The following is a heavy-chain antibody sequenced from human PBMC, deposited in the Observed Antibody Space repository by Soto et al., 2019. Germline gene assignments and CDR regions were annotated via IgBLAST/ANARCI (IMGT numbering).Heavy chain of an antibody. J-gene: IGHJ6*02. CDR1: GYNFTSYY. V-gene: IGHV1-46*01. CDR3: VAGMEV. CDR2: INPKNGKT. Sequence: VLLIQSGAEVKKPGASVKVSCKASGYNFTSYYMHWVRQAPGQGLEWMGIINPKNGKTTYAQKFQGRITVTRDTSTTTVYMEVKSLRSEDTAVYYCVAGMEVWGQGTTVIVSS.